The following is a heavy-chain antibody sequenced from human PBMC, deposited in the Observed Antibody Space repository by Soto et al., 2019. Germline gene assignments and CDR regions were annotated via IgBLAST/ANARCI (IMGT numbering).Heavy chain of an antibody. Sequence: QLHLVQSGAVVKKPGASVTVSCSASGYPVTAYYMHWVRQAPGRGLEWMGGINPATGAAKYTQTCQGRVTMTRDTSTSTVFMELSGLTSEDTAVFYCAIGGGVGVAGSAAFDMWGQGTLVPVSS. D-gene: IGHD3-3*01. J-gene: IGHJ3*02. CDR3: AIGGGVGVAGSAAFDM. V-gene: IGHV1-2*02. CDR2: INPATGAA. CDR1: GYPVTAYY.